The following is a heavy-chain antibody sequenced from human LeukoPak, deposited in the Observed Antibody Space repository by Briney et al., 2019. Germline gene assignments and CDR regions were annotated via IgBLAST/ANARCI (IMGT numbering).Heavy chain of an antibody. Sequence: SETLSLTCTVSGDSVTTYYWSWIRQPPGKGLEWLGEINHSGSTNYNPSLKSRVTISVDTSKNQFSLKLSSVTAADTAVYYCAITYDFWSGYIPLWGQGTLVTVSS. CDR3: AITYDFWSGYIPL. D-gene: IGHD3-3*01. CDR1: GDSVTTYY. V-gene: IGHV4-34*01. CDR2: INHSGST. J-gene: IGHJ4*02.